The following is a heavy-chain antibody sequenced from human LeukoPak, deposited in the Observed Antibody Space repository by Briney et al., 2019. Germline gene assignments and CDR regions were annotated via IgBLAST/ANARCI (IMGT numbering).Heavy chain of an antibody. CDR3: AKGPGITMVRGELAY. D-gene: IGHD3-10*01. V-gene: IGHV4-34*01. Sequence: SETLSLTCAVYGGSFSGYYWSWIRQPPGKGLEWIGEINHSGSTNYNPSLKSRVTISVDTSKNQFSLKLSSVTAADTAVYYCAKGPGITMVRGELAYWGQGTLVTVSS. CDR1: GGSFSGYY. J-gene: IGHJ4*02. CDR2: INHSGST.